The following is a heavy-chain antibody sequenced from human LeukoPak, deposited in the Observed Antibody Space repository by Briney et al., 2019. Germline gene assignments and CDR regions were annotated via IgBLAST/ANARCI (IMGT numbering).Heavy chain of an antibody. CDR1: GFMFNAYW. Sequence: GESLRLSCTGSGFMFNAYWMSWVRKAPGMGLEWVGKIRQDGGEIFYVDSARGRFTISRDNAKNSVYLQLNSLRAEDTAVYYCARADLEWYLDLWGRGTLVTVSS. V-gene: IGHV3-7*01. CDR2: IRQDGGEI. CDR3: ARADLEWYLDL. J-gene: IGHJ2*01.